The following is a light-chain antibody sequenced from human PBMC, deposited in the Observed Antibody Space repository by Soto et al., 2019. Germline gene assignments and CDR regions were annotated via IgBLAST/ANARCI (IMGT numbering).Light chain of an antibody. J-gene: IGKJ1*01. CDR2: KAS. Sequence: DIKMTQSPSTLSASLGDRVTITCRASQSISGWLAWYQQKPGKAPKLLIYKASSLESGVPSRFSGSGSGTEFTLTISSLQPDDFATYYCQQYNSHSPWTFGQGTKVEIK. CDR1: QSISGW. V-gene: IGKV1-5*03. CDR3: QQYNSHSPWT.